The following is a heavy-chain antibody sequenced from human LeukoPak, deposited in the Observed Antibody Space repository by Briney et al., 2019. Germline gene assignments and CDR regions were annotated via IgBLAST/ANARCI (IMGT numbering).Heavy chain of an antibody. Sequence: GGSLRLSCAASGFTFSSYAMHWVCQAPGKGLEYVSAISSNGGSTYYANSVKGRFTISRDNSKNTLYLQMGSLRAEDMAVYYCAREGYYDFWSGSYYYYYMDVWGKGTTVTVSS. J-gene: IGHJ6*03. CDR2: ISSNGGST. CDR1: GFTFSSYA. D-gene: IGHD3-3*01. CDR3: AREGYYDFWSGSYYYYYMDV. V-gene: IGHV3-64*01.